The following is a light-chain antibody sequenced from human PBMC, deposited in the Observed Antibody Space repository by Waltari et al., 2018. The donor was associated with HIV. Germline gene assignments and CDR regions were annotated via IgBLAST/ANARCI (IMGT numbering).Light chain of an antibody. Sequence: QSALTQPPSASGSPGQSVTISCTGTSSDVGAYNYVPWFQQHPGKAPKLMIYDVTKRPSGVPDRFPGSKSGNTASLTVSGLQAEDEADYYCASHAGSKDVFGGGTRLTVL. J-gene: IGLJ2*01. CDR2: DVT. CDR3: ASHAGSKDV. CDR1: SSDVGAYNY. V-gene: IGLV2-8*01.